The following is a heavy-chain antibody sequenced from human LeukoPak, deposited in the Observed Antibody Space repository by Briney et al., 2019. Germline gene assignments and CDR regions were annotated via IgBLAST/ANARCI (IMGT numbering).Heavy chain of an antibody. J-gene: IGHJ4*02. CDR3: ATLYGDYVGSDY. CDR2: INPNSGGT. V-gene: IGHV1-2*02. D-gene: IGHD4-17*01. CDR1: GYTFTVYY. Sequence: ASVNVSCKASGYTFTVYYIHWVRKAPGQGLEWMGWINPNSGGTHYAQKFLGRVTMTRDTSINTAYLELNSLRSDDTAVYYCATLYGDYVGSDYWGQGSLVTVSS.